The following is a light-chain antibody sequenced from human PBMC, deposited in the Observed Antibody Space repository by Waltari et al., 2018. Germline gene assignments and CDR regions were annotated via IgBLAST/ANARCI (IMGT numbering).Light chain of an antibody. J-gene: IGKJ1*01. CDR1: PSIRSN. V-gene: IGKV3-15*01. CDR2: GAS. Sequence: EIVMTRSPATLSVFPGERATLSCRASPSIRSNLAWYQHQPGQAPRLLIYGASTRAAGIPARFSGSGSGTEFTLTISSLQSEDFAVYFCQQYDNWLGTFGQGTKVEIK. CDR3: QQYDNWLGT.